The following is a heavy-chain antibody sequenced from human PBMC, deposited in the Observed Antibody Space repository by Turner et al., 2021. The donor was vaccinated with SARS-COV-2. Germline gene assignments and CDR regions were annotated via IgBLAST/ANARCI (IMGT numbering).Heavy chain of an antibody. CDR1: GFTFSSYA. V-gene: IGHV3-30*04. J-gene: IGHJ4*02. Sequence: QVQLVESGGGVVQPGRSLRLSCSTSGFTFSSYAMHWVRQGPGKGLELVALISYDGSNKYYADSVKGRFTISRDNSKNTLYLQMNSLRAEDTAVYYCAREMGSGSDYWGQGTLVTVSS. CDR3: AREMGSGSDY. CDR2: ISYDGSNK. D-gene: IGHD3-10*01.